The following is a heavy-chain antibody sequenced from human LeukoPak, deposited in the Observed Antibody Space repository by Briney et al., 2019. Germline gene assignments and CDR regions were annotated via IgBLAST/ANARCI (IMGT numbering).Heavy chain of an antibody. CDR2: INPNSGGT. Sequence: ASVKVSCKASGYTFTGYYLHWVRQAPGQGLEWMVWINPNSGGTDYAQKFQGRVTMTRDTSISTAYMELSRLRSDDTAVYYCARVGSTTGTDFDYWGQGTLVTVSS. D-gene: IGHD1-1*01. CDR3: ARVGSTTGTDFDY. CDR1: GYTFTGYY. V-gene: IGHV1-2*02. J-gene: IGHJ4*02.